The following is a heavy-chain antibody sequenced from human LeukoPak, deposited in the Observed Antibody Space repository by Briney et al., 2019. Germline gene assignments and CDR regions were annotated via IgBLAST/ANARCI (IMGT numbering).Heavy chain of an antibody. V-gene: IGHV4-34*01. CDR3: ARRGMDWNYVWYFDL. CDR1: SGSFSGYY. D-gene: IGHD1-7*01. Sequence: PSETLSLTCAVYSGSFSGYYWSWIRQTPGKGLEWIGEVNHSGTTTYNPSLESRVTISVDTSKSQFSLNLRSVTAADTAVYCCARRGMDWNYVWYFDLWGRGTLVSVSS. CDR2: VNHSGTT. J-gene: IGHJ2*01.